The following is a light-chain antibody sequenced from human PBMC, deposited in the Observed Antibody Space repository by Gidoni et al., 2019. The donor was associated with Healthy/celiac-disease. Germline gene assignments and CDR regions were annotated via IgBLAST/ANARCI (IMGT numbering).Light chain of an antibody. CDR3: QAWDSSTGL. Sequence: SYELTQPPSVSVSPGQTASITCSGDTLGDKYACWYQQKPGQSPGLVIYQDSKRPAGIPERFSGSNSGNTATLTISGTQAMDEADYYCQAWDSSTGLFGGGTKLTVL. J-gene: IGLJ2*01. CDR2: QDS. CDR1: TLGDKY. V-gene: IGLV3-1*01.